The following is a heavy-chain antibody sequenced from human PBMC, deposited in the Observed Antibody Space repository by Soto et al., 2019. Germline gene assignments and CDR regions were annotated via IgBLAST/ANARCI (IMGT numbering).Heavy chain of an antibody. CDR1: GFTFTNYW. V-gene: IGHV3-74*01. D-gene: IGHD3-16*01. Sequence: EVQLVESGGDLVQPGGSLRLSCVASGFTFTNYWIHWVRQAPGKGLVWVSRINLDGTTTDYADSVKGRFTISRENAESTEYLQMNSLRAEDTAVYYCVRGLIDKYGDEYWGQGTLLTVSS. CDR2: INLDGTTT. CDR3: VRGLIDKYGDEY. J-gene: IGHJ4*02.